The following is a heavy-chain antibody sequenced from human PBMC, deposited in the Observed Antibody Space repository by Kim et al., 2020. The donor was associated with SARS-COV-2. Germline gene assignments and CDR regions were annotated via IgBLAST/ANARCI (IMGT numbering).Heavy chain of an antibody. D-gene: IGHD2-2*02. CDR1: GGSFSCYH. Sequence: SETLSLTCAVYGGSFSCYHWTWIRQPPGKGLEWIGEINHSGSTNCIPSLKSRVTISLYTSKNQFYLKLRSVTAADTAVYYRQRGRAGVVPSPILGIGPHYDDDAMDVWGQGTTVTVSS. V-gene: IGHV4-34*01. J-gene: IGHJ6*02. CDR3: QRGRAGVVPSPILGIGPHYDDDAMDV. CDR2: INHSGST.